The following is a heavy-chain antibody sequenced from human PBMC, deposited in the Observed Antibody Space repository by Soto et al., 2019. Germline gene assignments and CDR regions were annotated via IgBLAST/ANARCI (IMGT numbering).Heavy chain of an antibody. CDR3: ARGQRFSDWFDP. V-gene: IGHV4-4*07. Sequence: SETLSLTCTVSGGAISTYYWTWIRQPAGKALEWIGRIYSSGSTKYNPSLQSRVTMSLDTSKNQFSLRLTSVTAADTALYYCARGQRFSDWFDPWGQGTLVTVSS. CDR2: IYSSGST. J-gene: IGHJ5*02. D-gene: IGHD3-3*01. CDR1: GGAISTYY.